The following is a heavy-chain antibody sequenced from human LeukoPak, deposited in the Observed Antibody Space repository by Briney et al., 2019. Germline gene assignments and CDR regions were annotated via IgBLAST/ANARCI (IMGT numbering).Heavy chain of an antibody. V-gene: IGHV4-34*01. D-gene: IGHD3-10*01. CDR2: INHSGST. J-gene: IGHJ4*02. Sequence: PSETLSLTCAVYGGSFSGYYWSWICQPPGKGLEWIGEINHSGSTNYNPSLKSRVTISVDTSKNQFSLKLSSVTAADTAVYYCARGPVRVAVYWGQGTLVTVSS. CDR1: GGSFSGYY. CDR3: ARGPVRVAVY.